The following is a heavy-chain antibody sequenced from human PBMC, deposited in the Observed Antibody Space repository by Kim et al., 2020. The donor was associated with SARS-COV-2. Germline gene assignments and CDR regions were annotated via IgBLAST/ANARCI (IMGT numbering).Heavy chain of an antibody. CDR1: GGSFSGYY. Sequence: SETLSLTCAVYGGSFSGYYWSWIRQPPGKGLEWIGEINHSGSTNYNPSLKSRVTISVDTSKNQFSLKLSSVTAADTAVYYCARGRSPMVRGVYANRYYF. D-gene: IGHD3-10*01. CDR2: INHSGST. J-gene: IGHJ4*01. V-gene: IGHV4-34*01. CDR3: ARGRSPMVRGVYANRYYF.